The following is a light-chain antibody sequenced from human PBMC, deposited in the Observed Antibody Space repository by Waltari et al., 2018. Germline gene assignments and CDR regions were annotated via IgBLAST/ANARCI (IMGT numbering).Light chain of an antibody. CDR1: KSIRHY. V-gene: IGKV1-39*01. Sequence: DIQMTQSPSSLSASVGDRVTITCRARKSIRHYLNWYKQKPWKAPKLLIYAASSLQSWVPSRFSVSGSGTVFTLTISSLQPEDFATYYCQQSYSTPYTFGQGTKLEIK. CDR2: AAS. CDR3: QQSYSTPYT. J-gene: IGKJ2*01.